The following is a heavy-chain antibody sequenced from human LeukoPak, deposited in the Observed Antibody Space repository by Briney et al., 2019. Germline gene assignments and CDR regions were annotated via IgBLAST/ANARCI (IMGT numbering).Heavy chain of an antibody. V-gene: IGHV4-59*08. CDR2: IYYSGST. CDR1: GGSISSYY. Sequence: PSETLSLTCTVPGGSISSYYWSWIRQPPGKGLEWIGYIYYSGSTNYNPSLKSRVTISVDTSKNQFSLKLSSVTAADTAVYYCARHEDVGYCSGGSCPYDYWGQGTLVTVSS. J-gene: IGHJ4*02. D-gene: IGHD2-15*01. CDR3: ARHEDVGYCSGGSCPYDY.